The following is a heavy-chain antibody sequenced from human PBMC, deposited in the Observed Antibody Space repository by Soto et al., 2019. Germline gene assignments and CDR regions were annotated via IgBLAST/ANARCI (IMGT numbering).Heavy chain of an antibody. CDR1: GYTFTSYY. CDR3: ARGASIAVAGTLNWFDP. J-gene: IGHJ5*02. CDR2: INASGGST. D-gene: IGHD6-19*01. Sequence: QVQLVQSGAEVKKPGASVKVSCKASGYTFTSYYMHWVRQAPGQGLEWMGIINASGGSTSYAQKFQGRVTMTRDTATSTVYMELSSLRSEDTAVYYCARGASIAVAGTLNWFDPWGQGTLVTVSS. V-gene: IGHV1-46*01.